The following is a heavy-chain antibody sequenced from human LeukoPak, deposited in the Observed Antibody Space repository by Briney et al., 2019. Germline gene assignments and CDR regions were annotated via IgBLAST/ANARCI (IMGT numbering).Heavy chain of an antibody. CDR1: GGSIRSSSYY. CDR3: ARHTDSSSSDYTALDAFGI. D-gene: IGHD6-6*01. V-gene: IGHV4-39*01. Sequence: SETLSLTCTVSGGSIRSSSYYLGWVRQPPGKGLEWVGSIYYIGSTYYNPALKSRVTISVDTSKNQFSLNLSSVTAADTAVYYCARHTDSSSSDYTALDAFGIWGQGTMVTVSS. CDR2: IYYIGST. J-gene: IGHJ3*02.